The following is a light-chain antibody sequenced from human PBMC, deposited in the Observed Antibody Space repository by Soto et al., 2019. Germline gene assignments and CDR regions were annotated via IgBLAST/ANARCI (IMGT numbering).Light chain of an antibody. CDR2: GAS. CDR3: QQYNNWPPWT. Sequence: EIVMTQSPATLSVSPGERATLSCRASQSVTNNLAWYQQKPGQAPRLLIYGASTRATGVPARFSGSGSGTEFTLTISSLQSEDFAVYYCQQYNNWPPWTFGQGTKVEVK. J-gene: IGKJ1*01. V-gene: IGKV3-15*01. CDR1: QSVTNN.